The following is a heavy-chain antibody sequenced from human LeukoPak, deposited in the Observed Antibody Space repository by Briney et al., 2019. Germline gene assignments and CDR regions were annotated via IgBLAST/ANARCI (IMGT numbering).Heavy chain of an antibody. D-gene: IGHD3-10*01. Sequence: ASVKVSRTSSGYTFTSYGFSWVRQAPGQGLEWMGCISVYNGNTNYAQKLQGRVSMTTTTSTTTAYMALRSMRSDAAAVSYCARAPLWFGEPNYGMDVWGQGTTITVS. CDR1: GYTFTSYG. V-gene: IGHV1-18*01. CDR3: ARAPLWFGEPNYGMDV. CDR2: ISVYNGNT. J-gene: IGHJ6*02.